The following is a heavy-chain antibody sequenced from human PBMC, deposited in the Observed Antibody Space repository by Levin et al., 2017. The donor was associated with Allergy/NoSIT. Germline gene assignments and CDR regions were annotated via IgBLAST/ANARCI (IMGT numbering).Heavy chain of an antibody. CDR1: GFTFSSYG. V-gene: IGHV3-30*18. D-gene: IGHD7-27*01. CDR2: ISYDGSNK. CDR3: AKVGNWGWGVEDYYFDY. Sequence: GESLKISCAASGFTFSSYGMHWVRQAPGKGLEWVAVISYDGSNKYYADSVKGRFTISRDNSKNTLYLQMNSLRAEDTAVYYCAKVGNWGWGVEDYYFDYWGQGTLVTVSS. J-gene: IGHJ4*02.